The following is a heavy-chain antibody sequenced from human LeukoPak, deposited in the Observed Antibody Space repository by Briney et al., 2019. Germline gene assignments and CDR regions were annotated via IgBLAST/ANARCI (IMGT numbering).Heavy chain of an antibody. D-gene: IGHD3-10*01. CDR2: IYHSGST. Sequence: SETLSLTCTVSGYSISSGYYWGWIRQPPGKGLEWIGSIYHSGSTYYNPSLKSRVTISVDTSKNQFSLKLSSVTAADTAVYYCARRNGSGDWGMDVWGQGTTVTVSS. V-gene: IGHV4-38-2*02. CDR3: ARRNGSGDWGMDV. CDR1: GYSISSGYY. J-gene: IGHJ6*02.